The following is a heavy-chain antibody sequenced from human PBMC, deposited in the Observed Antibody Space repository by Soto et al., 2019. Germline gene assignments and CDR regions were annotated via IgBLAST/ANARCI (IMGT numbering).Heavy chain of an antibody. CDR3: ARDKANWGSPYFDY. Sequence: GGSLRLSCAASGFTFSSYWMSWVRQAPGKGLEWVANIKQDGSEKYYVDSVKGRSTISRDNAKNSLYLQMNSLRAEGTAVYYCARDKANWGSPYFDYWGQGTLVTVSS. CDR2: IKQDGSEK. V-gene: IGHV3-7*01. D-gene: IGHD7-27*01. CDR1: GFTFSSYW. J-gene: IGHJ4*02.